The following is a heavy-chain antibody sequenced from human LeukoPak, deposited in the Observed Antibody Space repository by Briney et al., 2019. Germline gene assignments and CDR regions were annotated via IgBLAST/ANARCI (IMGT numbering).Heavy chain of an antibody. Sequence: ASVKVSCKTSGYTFDSFGVSWVRQAPGQGLEWMGWVSGVNGDTKYAQKVKGRVTMTTDTSTSTAYMELRSLRSDDTAVYFCARVTYYYGSGRQDEFDYWGQGTLVTVSS. V-gene: IGHV1-18*01. CDR3: ARVTYYYGSGRQDEFDY. J-gene: IGHJ4*02. CDR2: VSGVNGDT. CDR1: GYTFDSFG. D-gene: IGHD3-10*01.